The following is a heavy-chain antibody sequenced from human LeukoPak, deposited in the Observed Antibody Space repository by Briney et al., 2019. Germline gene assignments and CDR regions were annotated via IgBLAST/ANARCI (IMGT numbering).Heavy chain of an antibody. CDR1: GGSISSGGYY. Sequence: PSETLSLTCTVSGGSISSGGYYWSWIRQPPGKGLEWIGYIYHSGSTYYNPSLKSRVTISVDRSKNQFSLKLSSVTAAGTAVYYCARHGKSGGFDYWGQGTLVTVSS. J-gene: IGHJ4*02. V-gene: IGHV4-30-2*01. D-gene: IGHD1-26*01. CDR3: ARHGKSGGFDY. CDR2: IYHSGST.